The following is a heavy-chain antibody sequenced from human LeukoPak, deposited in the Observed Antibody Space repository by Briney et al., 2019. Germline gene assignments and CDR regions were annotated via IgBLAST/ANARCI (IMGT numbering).Heavy chain of an antibody. CDR3: ARVRAAAGTGVFDY. V-gene: IGHV3-21*01. CDR1: GFTFSSYS. J-gene: IGHJ4*02. Sequence: PGGSLTLSCAASGFTFSSYSINWVRQAPGKGLEWVSSISSSSSYIYYADSVQGRFTISRDNAKNSLYLQMNSLRAEDTAVYYCARVRAAAGTGVFDYWGQGTLVTVSS. CDR2: ISSSSSYI. D-gene: IGHD6-13*01.